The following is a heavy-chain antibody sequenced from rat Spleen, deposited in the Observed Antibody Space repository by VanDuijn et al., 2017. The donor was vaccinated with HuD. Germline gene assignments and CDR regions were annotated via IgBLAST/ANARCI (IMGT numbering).Heavy chain of an antibody. D-gene: IGHD1-2*01. CDR1: GFTFNNYW. V-gene: IGHV5-31*01. CDR2: ITYNGGIT. J-gene: IGHJ4*01. CDR3: TRDGAIAAISTYY. Sequence: EVQLVESGGGLVQPGRSLKLSCVASGFTFNNYWMTWIRQAPGKGLEWVASITYNGGITYYPDSVKGRFTISRDNAKSTLYLQMNSMRSEDTATYYCTRDGAIAAISTYYWGQGASVTVSS.